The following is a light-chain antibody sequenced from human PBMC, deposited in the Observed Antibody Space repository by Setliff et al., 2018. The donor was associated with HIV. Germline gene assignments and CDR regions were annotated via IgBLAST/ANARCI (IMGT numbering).Light chain of an antibody. Sequence: QSVLAQPASVSGSPGQSISISCTGTSSDVGTYNFVSWYQQHPGKAPKPMIYDVSHRPSAVSKRFSGSKSGNTASLIISRLPAEDEAHYYSCSYTCSTPLYGFATGTKVTV. V-gene: IGLV2-14*03. J-gene: IGLJ1*01. CDR3: CSYTCSTPLYG. CDR2: DVS. CDR1: SSDVGTYNF.